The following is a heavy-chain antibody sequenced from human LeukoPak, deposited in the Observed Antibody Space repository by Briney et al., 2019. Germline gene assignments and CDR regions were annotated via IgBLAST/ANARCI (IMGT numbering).Heavy chain of an antibody. J-gene: IGHJ4*02. V-gene: IGHV4-59*01. D-gene: IGHD3-22*01. Sequence: SETLSLTCTVSCCSISTYYWSWIRQPPGKGLEWIGYIYYSGSTNYNPSLKSRVTMSVDTSKSQFSLKMNSVTAADTAVYYCARDYDSSGYYWSWGQGTLVTVSS. CDR2: IYYSGST. CDR1: CCSISTYY. CDR3: ARDYDSSGYYWS.